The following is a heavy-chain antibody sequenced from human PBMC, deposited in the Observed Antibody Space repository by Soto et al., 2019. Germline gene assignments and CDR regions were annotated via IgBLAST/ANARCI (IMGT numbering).Heavy chain of an antibody. V-gene: IGHV3-66*01. CDR1: CFAFTIYA. Sequence: GGSLTLSCVIFCFAFTIYAMHWVLQAASKGLEWISIIYSAGNTYYADSVKGRFTISRDISKNTLYIQMNSLGAEDTAVYYCARDFVVGGPTINYYYGMDVWGQGT. CDR3: ARDFVVGGPTINYYYGMDV. CDR2: IYSAGNT. J-gene: IGHJ6*02. D-gene: IGHD1-26*01.